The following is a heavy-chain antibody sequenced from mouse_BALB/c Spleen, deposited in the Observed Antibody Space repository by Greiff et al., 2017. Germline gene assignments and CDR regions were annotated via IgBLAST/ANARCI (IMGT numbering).Heavy chain of an antibody. CDR1: GFTFTDYY. D-gene: IGHD2-12*01. J-gene: IGHJ3*01. V-gene: IGHV7-3*02. CDR3: ASDYDVRFAY. Sequence: EVMLVESGGGLVQPGGSLRLSCATSGFTFTDYYMSWVRQPPGKALEWLGFIRNKANGYTTEYSASVKGRFTISRDNSQSILYLQMNTLRAEDSATYYCASDYDVRFAYWGQGTLVTVSA. CDR2: IRNKANGYTT.